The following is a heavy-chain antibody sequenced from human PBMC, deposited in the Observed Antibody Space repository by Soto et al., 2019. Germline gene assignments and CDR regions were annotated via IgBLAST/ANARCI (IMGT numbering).Heavy chain of an antibody. V-gene: IGHV4-61*08. CDR2: IYYSGNT. CDR3: ARIPVDTSMIYWLDP. D-gene: IGHD5-18*01. CDR1: GGSVSSGDYY. Sequence: TLSLTCTVSGGSVSSGDYYWSWIRQPPGKGLEWIGYIYYSGNTNYNPSLKSRVIISVDTSENLFSLKLTSVTAADTAVYYCARIPVDTSMIYWLDPWGQGTLVTVSS. J-gene: IGHJ5*02.